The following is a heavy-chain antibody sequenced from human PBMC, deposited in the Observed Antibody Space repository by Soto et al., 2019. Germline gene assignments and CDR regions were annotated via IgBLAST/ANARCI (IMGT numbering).Heavy chain of an antibody. CDR2: IYYSGST. V-gene: IGHV4-30-4*01. D-gene: IGHD3-10*01. J-gene: IGHJ6*02. Sequence: WIRQPPGKGLEWIGYIYYSGSTYYNPSLKSRVTISVDTSKNQFSLKLSSVTAADTAVYYCARDGSGSYYKFGYYYYGMDVWGQGTTVTVSS. CDR3: ARDGSGSYYKFGYYYYGMDV.